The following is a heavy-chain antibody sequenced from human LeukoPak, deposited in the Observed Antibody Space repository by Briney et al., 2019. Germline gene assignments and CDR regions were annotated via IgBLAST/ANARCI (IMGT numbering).Heavy chain of an antibody. CDR2: INDDGSAT. V-gene: IGHV3-74*01. CDR1: GFTFSNYW. CDR3: AREILAPGKTHDY. Sequence: GGSLRLSCAASGFTFSNYWMHWVRQVPGKGLVWVSRINDDGSATFYAESVKGRFTISRDNATNTLFLQMNSLSAEDTALYYCAREILAPGKTHDYWGQGALVTVSS. J-gene: IGHJ4*02.